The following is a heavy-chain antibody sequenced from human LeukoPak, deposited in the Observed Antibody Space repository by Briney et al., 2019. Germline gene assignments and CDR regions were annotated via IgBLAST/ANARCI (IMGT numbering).Heavy chain of an antibody. CDR1: GFSFSSNS. J-gene: IGHJ4*02. CDR2: ISSGSSYI. V-gene: IGHV3-21*01. CDR3: ARDSYGSGSYTLYY. D-gene: IGHD3-10*01. Sequence: GGSLRLSCAASGFSFSSNSMNWVRQAPGKGLEWVSSISSGSSYIYYADSVKGRFTISRDNAKNSLYLQMNSLRAEDTAVYYCARDSYGSGSYTLYYWGQGTLVTVSP.